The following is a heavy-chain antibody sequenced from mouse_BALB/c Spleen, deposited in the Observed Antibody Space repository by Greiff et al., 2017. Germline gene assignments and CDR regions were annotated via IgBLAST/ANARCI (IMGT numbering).Heavy chain of an antibody. CDR1: GYTFTDYY. Sequence: QVQLQQSGAELARPGASVKLSCKASGYTFTDYYINWVKQRTGQGLEWIGEIYPGSGNTYYTEKFKGKATLTADKSSSTAYMQLSSLTSEDSAVYFWARSDGTGYFDVWGAGTTVTVSS. J-gene: IGHJ1*01. CDR2: IYPGSGNT. D-gene: IGHD2-3*01. V-gene: IGHV1-77*01. CDR3: ARSDGTGYFDV.